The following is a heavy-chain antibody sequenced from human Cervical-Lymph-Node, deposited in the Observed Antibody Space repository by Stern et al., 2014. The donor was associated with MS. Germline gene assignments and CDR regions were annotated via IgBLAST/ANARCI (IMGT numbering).Heavy chain of an antibody. CDR2: ISWNSGTI. V-gene: IGHV3-9*01. Sequence: VQLVESGGDFVQPGRSLRLSCAASGFPFDDYAMHWVRQVPGKGLEWVSGISWNSGTIAYADSVKGRFTISRDNAKNSLYLEMNSLRAEDTALYYCTKDLSAAMVHFDYWGQGTLVTVSS. CDR1: GFPFDDYA. J-gene: IGHJ4*02. CDR3: TKDLSAAMVHFDY. D-gene: IGHD5-18*01.